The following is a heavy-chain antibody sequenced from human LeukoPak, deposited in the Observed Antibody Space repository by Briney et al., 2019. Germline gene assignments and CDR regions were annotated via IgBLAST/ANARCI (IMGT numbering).Heavy chain of an antibody. CDR1: GYTFTSYG. J-gene: IGHJ5*02. CDR3: AKDIRGSSWYEHWFDP. V-gene: IGHV1-18*01. D-gene: IGHD6-13*01. Sequence: ASVKVSCKASGYTFTSYGISWVRQAPGQGLEWMGWISAYNGNTNYAQKLQGRVTMTTDTSTSTAYMELRSLRAEDTALYYCAKDIRGSSWYEHWFDPWGQGTLVTVSS. CDR2: ISAYNGNT.